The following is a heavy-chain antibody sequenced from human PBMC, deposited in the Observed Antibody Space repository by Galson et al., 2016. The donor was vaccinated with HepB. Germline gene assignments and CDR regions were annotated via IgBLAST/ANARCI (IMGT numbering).Heavy chain of an antibody. D-gene: IGHD3-9*01. V-gene: IGHV2-5*01. CDR3: ARSWGNDILTGPEPFFDY. Sequence: PALVKPTQTLTLTCTFSGFSLSAEAVGVGWIRQAPGKAPQWLAFIYWNDNTYYSPSLQTRLTITKDTSKNQVVLTMTNMDPVDTATYHCARSWGNDILTGPEPFFDYWGQGTLVTVSS. CDR1: GFSLSAEAVG. CDR2: IYWNDNT. J-gene: IGHJ4*02.